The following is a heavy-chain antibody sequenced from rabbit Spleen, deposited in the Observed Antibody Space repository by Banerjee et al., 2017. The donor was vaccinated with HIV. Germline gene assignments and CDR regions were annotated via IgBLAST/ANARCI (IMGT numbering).Heavy chain of an antibody. D-gene: IGHD1-1*01. V-gene: IGHV1S40*01. CDR1: GFSFSSSYY. Sequence: QSLEESGGGLVQPEGSLTLTCTAFGFSFSSSYYMCWVRQAPGKGLEWIACIHPGSSGATYYASWAKGRFTISKTSSTTMTLQVTSLTAADTATYFCARDLTDVIGWNFGWWGQGTLVTVS. J-gene: IGHJ4*01. CDR2: IHPGSSGAT. CDR3: ARDLTDVIGWNFGW.